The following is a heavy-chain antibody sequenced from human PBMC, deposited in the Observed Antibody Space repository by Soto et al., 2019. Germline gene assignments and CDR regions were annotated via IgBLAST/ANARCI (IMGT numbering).Heavy chain of an antibody. CDR2: RYYSGNT. CDR1: CVSITSGSSY. V-gene: IGHV4-30-4*01. Sequence: HVQLQESGPGPVTPSQTLSLSCTVSCVSITSGSSYWTWVRQSPGKGLEWIGYRYYSGNTDYNPSLNGRDTISVDTSNNQFSLKLTSVTAADTAVYYCARGGYDTSGQTFIGWGPDCWGQGTLGTVSS. J-gene: IGHJ4*02. D-gene: IGHD3-22*01. CDR3: ARGGYDTSGQTFIGWGPDC.